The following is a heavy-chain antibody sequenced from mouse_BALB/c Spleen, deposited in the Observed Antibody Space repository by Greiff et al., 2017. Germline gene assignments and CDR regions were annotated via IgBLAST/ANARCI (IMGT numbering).Heavy chain of an antibody. Sequence: VQLQQSGAELVKPGASVKLSCKASGYTFTEYIIHWVKQRSGQGLEWIGWFYPGSGSIKYNEKFKDKATLTADKSSSTVYMELSRLTSEDSAVYVCARHEDDNYGNYGWVAYWGQGTLVTVSA. CDR1: GYTFTEYI. J-gene: IGHJ3*01. CDR3: ARHEDDNYGNYGWVAY. D-gene: IGHD2-1*01. CDR2: FYPGSGSI. V-gene: IGHV1-62-2*01.